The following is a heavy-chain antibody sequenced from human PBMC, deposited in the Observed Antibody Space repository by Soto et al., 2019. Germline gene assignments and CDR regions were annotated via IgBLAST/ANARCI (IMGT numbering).Heavy chain of an antibody. Sequence: PGGSLRLSCAASGFTFSNYAMTWVRQAPGKGLEWVSGINGDGGGTYHADSVKGRFTVSRDNSKNTLYLQVNSLRAEDTAVYYCAKVSGAWGQPHHIDFWGQGALVTVSS. CDR1: GFTFSNYA. CDR3: AKVSGAWGQPHHIDF. D-gene: IGHD3-16*01. V-gene: IGHV3-23*01. CDR2: INGDGGGT. J-gene: IGHJ4*02.